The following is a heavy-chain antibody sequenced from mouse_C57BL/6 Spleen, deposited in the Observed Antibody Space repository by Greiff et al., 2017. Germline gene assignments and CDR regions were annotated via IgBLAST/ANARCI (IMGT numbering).Heavy chain of an antibody. CDR1: GYAFSSSW. Sequence: QVQLQQSGPELVKPGASVKISCKASGYAFSSSWMNWVKQRPGQGLEWIGRIDPGDGDTNYNGKFKGKATLTADKSSSTAYMQLSSLTSEDSAVYFCARYYYGSSLDYWGQGTTLTVSS. D-gene: IGHD1-1*01. CDR3: ARYYYGSSLDY. V-gene: IGHV1-82*01. CDR2: IDPGDGDT. J-gene: IGHJ2*01.